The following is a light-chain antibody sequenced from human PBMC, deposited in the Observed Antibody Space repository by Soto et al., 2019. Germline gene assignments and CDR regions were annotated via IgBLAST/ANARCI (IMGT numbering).Light chain of an antibody. CDR2: DAS. CDR3: QQYNSYP. CDR1: QSISSW. Sequence: IHITQSPSTLSASVGDSVTITCRASQSISSWLAWYQQKPGKAPKLLIHDASSLESGVPSRFSGSGSGTEFTLTISSLQPDDFATYYCQQYNSYPFGGGTKVDIK. V-gene: IGKV1-5*01. J-gene: IGKJ4*01.